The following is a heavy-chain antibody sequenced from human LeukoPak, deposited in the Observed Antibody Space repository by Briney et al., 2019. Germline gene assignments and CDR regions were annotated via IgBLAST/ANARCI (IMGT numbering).Heavy chain of an antibody. CDR2: IYYSGST. D-gene: IGHD3-10*01. CDR3: ARIHSGSYYNWFDP. J-gene: IGHJ5*02. V-gene: IGHV4-59*11. Sequence: PSETLSLTCTVSGGSISSHYWSWIRQPPGKGLEWIGYIYYSGSTNYNPSLKSRVTISVDTSKNQFSLKLSSVTAADTAVYYCARIHSGSYYNWFDPWGQGTLVTVSS. CDR1: GGSISSHY.